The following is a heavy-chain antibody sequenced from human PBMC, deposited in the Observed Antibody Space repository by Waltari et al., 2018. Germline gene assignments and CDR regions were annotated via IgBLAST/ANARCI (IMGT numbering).Heavy chain of an antibody. J-gene: IGHJ4*02. V-gene: IGHV4-4*02. Sequence: QLQLQESGPGLVKPSGTLSLTCAVSGDSMSSTDWWSWVRQSPGKGLEWIGQVQRSGRTNYNPSFASRVTVSVDTSTNQFSLKVTSATAADTAVYFCARDRGRGIYLDSWGQ. CDR2: VQRSGRT. CDR1: GDSMSSTDW. CDR3: ARDRGRGIYLDS. D-gene: IGHD2-15*01.